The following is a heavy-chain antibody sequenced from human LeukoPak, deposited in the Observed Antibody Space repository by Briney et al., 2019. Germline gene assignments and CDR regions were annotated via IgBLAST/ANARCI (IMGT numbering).Heavy chain of an antibody. V-gene: IGHV4-30-4*08. J-gene: IGHJ4*02. CDR1: VVSISSGDYY. CDR2: IYYSGST. Sequence: SQTLSLTCTVSVVSISSGDYYWRWIRQPPGKGLEWIGYIYYSGSTYYNPSLKSRVTISVDTSKNQFSLKLSSVTAADTAVYYCARLAVAARCFDYWGQGTLVTVSS. D-gene: IGHD6-6*01. CDR3: ARLAVAARCFDY.